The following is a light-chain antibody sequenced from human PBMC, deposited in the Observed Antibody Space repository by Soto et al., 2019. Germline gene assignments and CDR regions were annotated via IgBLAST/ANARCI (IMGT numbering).Light chain of an antibody. CDR2: EVD. CDR1: STDDAGQNS. CDR3: SAYTSGGTVDV. Sequence: QSALTQPASVSGSPGQSITISCTGVSTDDAGQNSVSWYQQHPGKAPKLMIFEVDNRPSGISTRFSGSKSGNTASLTISGLQAEDEADYYCSAYTSGGTVDVFGTGTKLTVL. J-gene: IGLJ1*01. V-gene: IGLV2-14*01.